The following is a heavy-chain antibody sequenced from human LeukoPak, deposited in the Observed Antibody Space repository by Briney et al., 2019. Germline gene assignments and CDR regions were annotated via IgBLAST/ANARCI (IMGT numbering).Heavy chain of an antibody. J-gene: IGHJ4*02. CDR2: ISTDTGNP. V-gene: IGHV7-4-1*02. CDR3: ARTLSAMVAGIQVFDY. Sequence: GASVKVSCKASGYTFTTYAMNWVRQAPGQGLEWMGWISTDTGNPTYAQGFAGRFVFSLDTSVSTAYLQISSLKAEDTAVYYCARTLSAMVAGIQVFDYWGQGTLVTVSS. D-gene: IGHD6-19*01. CDR1: GYTFTTYA.